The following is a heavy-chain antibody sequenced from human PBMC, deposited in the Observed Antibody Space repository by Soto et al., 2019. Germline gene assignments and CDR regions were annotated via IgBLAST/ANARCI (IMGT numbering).Heavy chain of an antibody. V-gene: IGHV1-18*01. CDR1: GYTFTSYG. Sequence: GASVKVSCKASGYTFTSYGISRVRQAPGQGLEWMGWISAYNGNTNYAQKLQGRVTMTTDTSTSTAYMELRSLRSDDTAVYYCARAGEMATIEGNFDYWGQGTLVTVSS. CDR3: ARAGEMATIEGNFDY. D-gene: IGHD5-12*01. CDR2: ISAYNGNT. J-gene: IGHJ4*02.